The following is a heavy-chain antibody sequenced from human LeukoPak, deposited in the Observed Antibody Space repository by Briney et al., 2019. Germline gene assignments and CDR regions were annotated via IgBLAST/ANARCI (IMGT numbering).Heavy chain of an antibody. CDR2: IYTSGST. CDR3: ARENSGSYREFDY. Sequence: SETLSHTCTVSGGSISSYYWSWIRQPAGKGLEWIGCIYTSGSTNYNPSLKSRVTMSVDTSKNQFSLKLSSVTAADTAVFYCARENSGSYREFDYWGQGTLVTVSS. J-gene: IGHJ4*02. D-gene: IGHD1-26*01. CDR1: GGSISSYY. V-gene: IGHV4-4*07.